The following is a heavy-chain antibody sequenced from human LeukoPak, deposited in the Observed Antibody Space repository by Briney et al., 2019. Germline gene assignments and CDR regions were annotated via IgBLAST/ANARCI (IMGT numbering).Heavy chain of an antibody. CDR2: IYYSGST. D-gene: IGHD3-10*01. J-gene: IGHJ4*02. CDR3: AGGRITMVRGVLN. Sequence: SETLSLTCTVSGGSISSYYWSWIRQPPGKGLEWIGYIYYSGSTNYNPSLKSRVTISVDTSKNQFSLKLSSVTAADTAVYYCAGGRITMVRGVLNWGQGTLVTVSS. CDR1: GGSISSYY. V-gene: IGHV4-59*12.